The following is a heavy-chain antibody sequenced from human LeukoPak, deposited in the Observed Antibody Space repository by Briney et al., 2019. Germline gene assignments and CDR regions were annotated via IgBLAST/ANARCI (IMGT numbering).Heavy chain of an antibody. D-gene: IGHD2-2*01. CDR2: IKQDGSEK. V-gene: IGHV3-7*01. Sequence: GGSLRLSCAASGFTFSNYWVTWVRQAPGKGLEWVANIKQDGSEKYYVDSVRGRFTISRDNAKNSLYLQMNSLRAEDTAVYYCARDQSTYAWSRISDYWGQGTLVTVSS. J-gene: IGHJ4*02. CDR1: GFTFSNYW. CDR3: ARDQSTYAWSRISDY.